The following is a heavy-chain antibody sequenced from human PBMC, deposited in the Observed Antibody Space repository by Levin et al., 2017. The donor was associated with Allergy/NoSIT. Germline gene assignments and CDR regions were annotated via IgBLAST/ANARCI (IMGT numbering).Heavy chain of an antibody. CDR3: AKDLGDIVVVPAASDY. V-gene: IGHV3-23*01. D-gene: IGHD2-2*01. J-gene: IGHJ4*02. CDR1: GFTFSSYA. CDR2: ISGSGGST. Sequence: GESLKISCAASGFTFSSYAMSWVRQAPGKGLEWVSAISGSGGSTYYADSVKGRFTISRDNSKNTLYLQMNSLRAEDTAVYYCAKDLGDIVVVPAASDYWGQGTLVTVSS.